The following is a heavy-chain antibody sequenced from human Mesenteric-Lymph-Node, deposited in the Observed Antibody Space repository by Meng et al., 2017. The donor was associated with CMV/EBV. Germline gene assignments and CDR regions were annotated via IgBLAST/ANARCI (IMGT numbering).Heavy chain of an antibody. Sequence: GESLKISCSASGFPLSDYYIMWIRQAPGKGLEYVAYISTSGSTVYYGDSVMGRLTISRDNINNVVTLHMTSLRGDDAGVYYCARGNTGGDYYFYGMDLWGQGTTVTVSS. J-gene: IGHJ6*02. CDR2: ISTSGSTV. D-gene: IGHD3-10*01. CDR3: ARGNTGGDYYFYGMDL. CDR1: GFPLSDYY. V-gene: IGHV3-11*01.